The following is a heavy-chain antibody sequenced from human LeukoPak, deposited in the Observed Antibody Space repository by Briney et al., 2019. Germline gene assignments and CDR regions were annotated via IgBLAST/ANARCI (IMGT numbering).Heavy chain of an antibody. CDR3: ARVPAGAGFECDY. D-gene: IGHD6-19*01. Sequence: GASVHDSCQASGYTFTSYDINWVRQAAGQGVEWMGWMNPYSGNTVYAQKLQGRVTMTRDTSPRTVDIELSSLRSEDTAVYYCARVPAGAGFECDYWGQGTLVTVSS. CDR1: GYTFTSYD. CDR2: MNPYSGNT. V-gene: IGHV1-8*01. J-gene: IGHJ4*02.